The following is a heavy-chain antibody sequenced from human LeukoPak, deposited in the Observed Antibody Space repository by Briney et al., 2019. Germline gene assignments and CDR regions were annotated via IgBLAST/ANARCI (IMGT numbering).Heavy chain of an antibody. V-gene: IGHV3-74*01. CDR3: ARGIFDEGLD. D-gene: IGHD3-9*01. CDR2: INSDGSST. J-gene: IGHJ4*02. CDR1: GFTLSNYW. Sequence: GWSLRLSCAASGFTLSNYWMHWVRQAPGKGPVWVSRINSDGSSTSYADSVKGRFNISRDNAKNALYLQMSRLRPEDKAVYYCARGIFDEGLDWGQGTLVTVSS.